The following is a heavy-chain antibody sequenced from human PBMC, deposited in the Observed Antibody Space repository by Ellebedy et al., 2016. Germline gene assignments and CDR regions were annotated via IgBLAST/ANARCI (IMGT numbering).Heavy chain of an antibody. CDR1: GFTFSTYA. Sequence: GESLKISXAASGFTFSTYAMSWVRQAPGKGLEWVSAISGTGGSTYYADSVKGRFTISRDNSKKMLYLQMNSLRAEDTALYYCAKPGVCGGDCSPGAEYFRHWGQGTLVSVSS. CDR2: ISGTGGST. D-gene: IGHD2-21*02. V-gene: IGHV3-23*01. CDR3: AKPGVCGGDCSPGAEYFRH. J-gene: IGHJ1*01.